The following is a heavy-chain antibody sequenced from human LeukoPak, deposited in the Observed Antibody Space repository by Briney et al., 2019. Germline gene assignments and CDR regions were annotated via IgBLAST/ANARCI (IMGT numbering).Heavy chain of an antibody. V-gene: IGHV3-66*01. J-gene: IGHJ4*02. Sequence: PGGSLRLSCAASGFTVSSNYMSWVRQAPGKGLEWVSVIYSGGSTYYADSVKGRFTISRDNAENSLYLQMNSLRGEDTAVYYCAREFTSAYSGSSRGLWGQGTLVTVSS. CDR1: GFTVSSNY. CDR3: AREFTSAYSGSSRGL. CDR2: IYSGGST. D-gene: IGHD1-26*01.